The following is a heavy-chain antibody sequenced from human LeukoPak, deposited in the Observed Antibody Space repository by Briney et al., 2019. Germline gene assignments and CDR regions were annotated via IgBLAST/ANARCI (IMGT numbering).Heavy chain of an antibody. J-gene: IGHJ6*03. D-gene: IGHD3-16*01. Sequence: GGSLRLSCAASGFTFSNHGMNWVRQAPGKGLEWVSSISSSSSYIYYADSVKGRFTISRDNAKNSLYLQMNSLRAEDTAVYYCARENYDYVWGIMDYYYYMDVWGKGTTVTVSS. CDR1: GFTFSNHG. V-gene: IGHV3-21*01. CDR2: ISSSSSYI. CDR3: ARENYDYVWGIMDYYYYMDV.